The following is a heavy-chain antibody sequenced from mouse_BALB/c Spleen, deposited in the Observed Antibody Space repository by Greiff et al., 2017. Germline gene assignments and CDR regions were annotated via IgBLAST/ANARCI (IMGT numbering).Heavy chain of an antibody. CDR3: ARGGYGNHWYFDV. V-gene: IGHV2-9*02. CDR2: IWAGGST. CDR1: GFSLTSYG. Sequence: VKLVESGPGLVAPSQSLSITCTVSGFSLTSYGVHWVRQPPGKGLEWLGVIWAGGSTNYNSALMSRLSISKDNSKSQVFLKMNSLQTDDTAMYYCARGGYGNHWYFDVWGAGTTVTVSS. J-gene: IGHJ1*01. D-gene: IGHD2-1*01.